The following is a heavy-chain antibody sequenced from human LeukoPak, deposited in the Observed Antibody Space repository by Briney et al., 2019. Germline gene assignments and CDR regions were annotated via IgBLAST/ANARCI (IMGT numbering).Heavy chain of an antibody. D-gene: IGHD3-22*01. V-gene: IGHV3-23*01. CDR2: ISGSGGGT. J-gene: IGHJ4*02. Sequence: GGSLRLSCAASGFTFSNYAMNWVRQAPGKGLEWVSAISGSGGGTFYADSVKGRFTISRDNSKNTLYLQMNSLRADDTAVFYCAKVHYDSSGYYLYYFDYWGQGTLVTVSS. CDR3: AKVHYDSSGYYLYYFDY. CDR1: GFTFSNYA.